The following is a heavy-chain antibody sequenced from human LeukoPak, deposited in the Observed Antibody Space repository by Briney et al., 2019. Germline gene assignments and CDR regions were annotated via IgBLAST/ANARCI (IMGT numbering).Heavy chain of an antibody. D-gene: IGHD3-16*02. J-gene: IGHJ2*01. Sequence: SETLSLTCAVSGGSVSSCYWSWIRQPPGKGLEWIGYIYYSGSTNYNPSLKSRVTISVDTSKNQFSLKLSSVTAADTAVYYCARSPRMITFGGVIVGYFVLWGRGTLVTVSS. V-gene: IGHV4-59*02. CDR1: GGSVSSCY. CDR3: ARSPRMITFGGVIVGYFVL. CDR2: IYYSGST.